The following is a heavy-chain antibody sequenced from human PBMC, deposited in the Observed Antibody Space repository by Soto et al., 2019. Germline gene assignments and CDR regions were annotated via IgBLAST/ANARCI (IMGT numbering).Heavy chain of an antibody. D-gene: IGHD2-2*03. Sequence: SETLSLTCTVSGGSISSSSYYWGWIRQPPGKGLEWIGTIYYSGSTYYKPSLQSRVTISVDTSKNEFSLRLSSVTAADTAVYYCARLNGYCISTNCHGYYGMDVWGQGTTVT. CDR3: ARLNGYCISTNCHGYYGMDV. V-gene: IGHV4-39*01. CDR1: GGSISSSSYY. CDR2: IYYSGST. J-gene: IGHJ6*02.